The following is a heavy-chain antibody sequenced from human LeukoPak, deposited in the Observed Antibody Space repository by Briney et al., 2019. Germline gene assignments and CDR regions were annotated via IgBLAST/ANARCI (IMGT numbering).Heavy chain of an antibody. CDR1: GFTFSTYL. Sequence: GGSLRLSCAASGFTFSTYLMNWVRQAPGKGLEWVSSISSSSDYIYYVDSVKGRFTISRDNAKNSLFLQMNSLRAEDTAVYFCARGNIKFDYLGRGTLVTVSS. V-gene: IGHV3-21*01. J-gene: IGHJ4*02. CDR3: ARGNIKFDY. CDR2: ISSSSDYI.